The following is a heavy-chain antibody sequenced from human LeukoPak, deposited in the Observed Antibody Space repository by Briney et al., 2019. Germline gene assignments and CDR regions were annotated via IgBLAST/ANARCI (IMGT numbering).Heavy chain of an antibody. CDR3: ARAPYFDSSGYDY. Sequence: ASVKVSCKASGYTFTGYYMHWVRQAPGQGLEWMGWINPNSVDTNYAEKFQGRVTMTRDTSISTVHMELSRLRSDDTAVYFCARAPYFDSSGYDYWGQGTLVTVSS. J-gene: IGHJ4*02. CDR2: INPNSVDT. V-gene: IGHV1-2*02. D-gene: IGHD3-22*01. CDR1: GYTFTGYY.